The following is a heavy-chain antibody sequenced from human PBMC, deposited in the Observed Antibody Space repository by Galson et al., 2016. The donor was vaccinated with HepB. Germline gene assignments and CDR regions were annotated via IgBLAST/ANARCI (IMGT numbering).Heavy chain of an antibody. J-gene: IGHJ6*02. Sequence: SLRLSCAASGFSFSDYYMTWIRQAPGKGLEYISYISTSGDIIYYADSVKGRFTVSRDNAKNSLYLQMNSLRAEDTAVYYCGRDGEFDYYYGTDVWGQGTTATVSS. CDR3: GRDGEFDYYYGTDV. CDR1: GFSFSDYY. V-gene: IGHV3-11*01. CDR2: ISTSGDII.